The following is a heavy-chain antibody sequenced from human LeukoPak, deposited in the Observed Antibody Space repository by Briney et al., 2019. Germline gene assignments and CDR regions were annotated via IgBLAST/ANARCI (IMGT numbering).Heavy chain of an antibody. CDR3: AREPPYYYDSSGYYPSLYFQH. CDR2: INPNSGGT. D-gene: IGHD3-22*01. J-gene: IGHJ1*01. CDR1: GYTFTGYY. Sequence: ASLKVSCKASGYTFTGYYMHWVRQAPGQGLEWMGWINPNSGGTNYAQKFQGRVTMTRDTSISTAYMELSRLRSDDTAVYYGAREPPYYYDSSGYYPSLYFQHWGQGTLVTVSS. V-gene: IGHV1-2*02.